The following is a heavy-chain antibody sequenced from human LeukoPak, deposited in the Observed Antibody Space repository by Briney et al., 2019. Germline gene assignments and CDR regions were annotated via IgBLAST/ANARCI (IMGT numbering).Heavy chain of an antibody. CDR2: INPNSGGT. CDR3: AARGDYDILTGYYNVTYYYYGMDV. CDR1: GYTFTGYY. J-gene: IGHJ6*02. D-gene: IGHD3-9*01. V-gene: IGHV1-2*02. Sequence: ASVKVSCKASGYTFTGYYMHWVRQAPGQGLEWMGWINPNSGGTNYAQKFQGRVTMTRDTSISTAYMELSRLRSDDTAVYYCAARGDYDILTGYYNVTYYYYGMDVWGQGTTVTVSS.